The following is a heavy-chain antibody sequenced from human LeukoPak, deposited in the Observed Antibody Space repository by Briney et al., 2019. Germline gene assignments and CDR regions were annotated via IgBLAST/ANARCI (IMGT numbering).Heavy chain of an antibody. V-gene: IGHV1-2*02. Sequence: ASVKVSCKASGYTFTGYYMHWVRQAPGQGLEWMGWISPNSGGTNYAQKFQGRVTMTRDTSISTAYMELSRLRSDDTAVYYCAREGGPLLRYFDWLSWGQGTLVTVSS. J-gene: IGHJ4*02. CDR1: GYTFTGYY. CDR2: ISPNSGGT. CDR3: AREGGPLLRYFDWLS. D-gene: IGHD3-9*01.